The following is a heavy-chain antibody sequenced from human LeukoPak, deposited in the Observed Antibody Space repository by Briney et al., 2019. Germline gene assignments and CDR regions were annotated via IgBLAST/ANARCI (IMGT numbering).Heavy chain of an antibody. J-gene: IGHJ5*02. D-gene: IGHD6-13*01. CDR1: GFTFGCYA. CDR2: ISGSGGST. V-gene: IGHV3-23*01. CDR3: AKDRGIAAPGTRFDP. Sequence: PGRSLRLSCAASGFTFGCYAMSWVRQAPGKGLEWVSAISGSGGSTYYADSVKGRFTISRDNSKNTLYLQMNSLRAEDTAVYYCAKDRGIAAPGTRFDPWGQGTLVTVSS.